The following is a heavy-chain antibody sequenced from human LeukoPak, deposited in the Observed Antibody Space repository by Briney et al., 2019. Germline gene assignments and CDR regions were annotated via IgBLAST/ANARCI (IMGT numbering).Heavy chain of an antibody. J-gene: IGHJ4*02. Sequence: SETLSLTCAVYGGSFSGYYWSWIRQPPGKGLEWIGEINHSGSTNYNPSLKSRVTISVDTSKNQFSLKLSSVTAADTAVYYCARDRTYYYDSSGYPRGLGYWGQGTLVTVPS. V-gene: IGHV4-34*01. D-gene: IGHD3-22*01. CDR2: INHSGST. CDR3: ARDRTYYYDSSGYPRGLGY. CDR1: GGSFSGYY.